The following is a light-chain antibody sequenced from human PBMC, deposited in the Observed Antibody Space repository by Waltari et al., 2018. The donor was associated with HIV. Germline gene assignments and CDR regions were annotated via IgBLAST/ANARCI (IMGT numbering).Light chain of an antibody. Sequence: QSVLTQPPSVSGAPGQRVTISCPGSSSNIGAGYVVHWYQQLPGTAPKLLIYGNSNRPSGVPDRFSGSKSGTSASLAITGLQAEDEADYYCQSYDSSLSAPVVFGGGTKLTVL. CDR1: SSNIGAGYV. CDR2: GNS. CDR3: QSYDSSLSAPVV. V-gene: IGLV1-40*01. J-gene: IGLJ2*01.